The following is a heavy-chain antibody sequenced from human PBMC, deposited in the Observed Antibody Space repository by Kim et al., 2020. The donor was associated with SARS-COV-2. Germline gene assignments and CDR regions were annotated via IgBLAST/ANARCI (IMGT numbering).Heavy chain of an antibody. V-gene: IGHV1-2*02. J-gene: IGHJ4*02. Sequence: ASVKVSCKASGYSFTAYPIHWVRQAPGQGLEWVVSIHPNTGDTNYAGNFQGRVTLITDTSTRTAYMDLTRLTSDDTASYWCARELISMVSIDYWGQGTLVT. CDR2: IHPNTGDT. D-gene: IGHD3-16*01. CDR1: GYSFTAYP. CDR3: ARELISMVSIDY.